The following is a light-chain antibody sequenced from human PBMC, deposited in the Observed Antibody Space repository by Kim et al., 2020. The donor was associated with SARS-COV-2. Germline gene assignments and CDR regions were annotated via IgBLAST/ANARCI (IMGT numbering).Light chain of an antibody. V-gene: IGKV1-39*01. CDR3: QQSFSTPYT. J-gene: IGKJ2*01. CDR1: QSIKNY. CDR2: AAS. Sequence: DIQMTQSPSSLSAYVGDRLTITCRASQSIKNYLNWYQQKPGKAPNLLIYAASSFQGGVPSRFSGSGSGAEFTLTISSLQPEDFAIYYCQQSFSTPYTFGQGTKVDIK.